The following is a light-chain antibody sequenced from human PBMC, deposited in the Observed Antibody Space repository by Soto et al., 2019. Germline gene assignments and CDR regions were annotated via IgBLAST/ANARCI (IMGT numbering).Light chain of an antibody. Sequence: QSALTQPASVSGSPGQSITISCTGSISDIGTYNLVSWLQQHPGKAPKLMIYEASKRPSGVSNRFSGSKSGNTASLTISGLQAEDEADYYCCAYESSNTLVVGGGTKLTVL. CDR2: EAS. CDR1: ISDIGTYNL. J-gene: IGLJ2*01. V-gene: IGLV2-23*01. CDR3: CAYESSNTLV.